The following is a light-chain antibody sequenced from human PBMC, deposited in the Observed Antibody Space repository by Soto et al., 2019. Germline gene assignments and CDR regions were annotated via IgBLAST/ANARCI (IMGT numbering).Light chain of an antibody. Sequence: QSVLTQPPSASGTPGQRVTISCAGSHSNIGSHNVYWYQQLPGTAPKLLIYKVNQRPSGVPDRFSGSKSGTSASLAISGLRSEDAADYYCAVWDDSLSGVVFGGGTKVTVL. CDR1: HSNIGSHN. V-gene: IGLV1-47*01. J-gene: IGLJ2*01. CDR2: KVN. CDR3: AVWDDSLSGVV.